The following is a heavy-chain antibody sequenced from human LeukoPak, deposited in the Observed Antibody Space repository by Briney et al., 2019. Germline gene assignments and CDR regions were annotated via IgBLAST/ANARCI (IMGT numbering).Heavy chain of an antibody. D-gene: IGHD3-22*01. Sequence: SETLSLTCAVYGGSFSGYYWSWIRQPPGKGLEWIGEINHSGSTNYNPSLKSRVTISVDTSKNQFSLMLISVAAADTAVYYCAGYYYDSSGYYTFDYWGQGTLVTVSS. V-gene: IGHV4-34*01. CDR3: AGYYYDSSGYYTFDY. CDR1: GGSFSGYY. J-gene: IGHJ4*02. CDR2: INHSGST.